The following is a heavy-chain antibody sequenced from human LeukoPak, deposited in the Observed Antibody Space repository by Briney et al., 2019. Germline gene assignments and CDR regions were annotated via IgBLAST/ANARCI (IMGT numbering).Heavy chain of an antibody. J-gene: IGHJ3*02. CDR2: IIPIFGIA. V-gene: IGHV1-69*13. CDR3: ARDITMIVVVSDAFDI. CDR1: GGTFISYA. Sequence: ASVKVSCKASGGTFISYAISWVRQAPGQGLEWMGGIIPIFGIANYAQKFQGRVTITADESTSTAYMELSSLRSEDTAVYYCARDITMIVVVSDAFDIWGQGTMVTVSS. D-gene: IGHD3-22*01.